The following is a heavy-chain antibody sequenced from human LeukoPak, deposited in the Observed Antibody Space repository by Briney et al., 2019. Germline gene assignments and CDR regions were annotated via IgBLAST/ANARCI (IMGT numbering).Heavy chain of an antibody. CDR2: FDSEDGET. CDR3: ATAQPQDENNWFDP. CDR1: GYTLTELS. J-gene: IGHJ5*02. Sequence: GASVKVSCKVSGYTLTELSMHWVRQAPGKGLEWMGGFDSEDGETIYAQKFQGRVTMTEDTSTDTAYMELSSLRSEDTAVYYCATAQPQDENNWFDPWGQGTLVTVSS. V-gene: IGHV1-24*01.